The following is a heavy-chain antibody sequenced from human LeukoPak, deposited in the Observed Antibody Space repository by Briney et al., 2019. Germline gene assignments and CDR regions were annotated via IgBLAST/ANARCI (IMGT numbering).Heavy chain of an antibody. CDR1: GGSISSYY. Sequence: PSETLSLTCTVSGGSISSYYWGWIRQPPGKGLEWIGYIYYSGSTNYNPSLKSRVTISVDTSKNQFSLKLSSVTAADTAVYYCARTYYDFWSGQYYYYMDVWGKGTTVTVSS. J-gene: IGHJ6*03. D-gene: IGHD3-3*01. V-gene: IGHV4-59*01. CDR3: ARTYYDFWSGQYYYYMDV. CDR2: IYYSGST.